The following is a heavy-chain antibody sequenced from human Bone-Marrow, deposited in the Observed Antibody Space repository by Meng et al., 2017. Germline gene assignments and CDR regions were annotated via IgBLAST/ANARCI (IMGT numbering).Heavy chain of an antibody. D-gene: IGHD1-1*01. J-gene: IGHJ1*01. V-gene: IGHV3-74*01. CDR2: INTDGSTT. CDR3: TNDRLNH. Sequence: GESLKISCTASGFTFGDYAMSWVRQAPGKGLVWVSRINTDGSTTTYADSVKGRFTISRDNAKNTLYLQMNSLRAEDTAVYYCTNDRLNHWGQGTLVTVSS. CDR1: GFTFGDYA.